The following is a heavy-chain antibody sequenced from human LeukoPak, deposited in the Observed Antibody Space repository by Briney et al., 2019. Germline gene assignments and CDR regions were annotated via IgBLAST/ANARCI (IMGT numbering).Heavy chain of an antibody. CDR3: ARGDTMVRGVLNLEVFDY. CDR1: GYTFISYG. Sequence: GAPVKVSCKASGYTFISYGISWVRQAPGQGLEWMGWISGYNGNTNYAQKLQGRVTMTTDTSTSTAYMELRSLRSDDTAVYYCARGDTMVRGVLNLEVFDYWGQGTLVTVSP. V-gene: IGHV1-18*01. D-gene: IGHD3-10*01. J-gene: IGHJ4*02. CDR2: ISGYNGNT.